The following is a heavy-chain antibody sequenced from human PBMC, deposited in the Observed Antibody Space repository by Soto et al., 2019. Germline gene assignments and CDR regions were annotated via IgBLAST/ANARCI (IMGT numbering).Heavy chain of an antibody. D-gene: IGHD4-17*01. J-gene: IGHJ6*02. Sequence: QVQLVESGGGEVQPGRSLTISCAASGFTFSTYGMHWVRQTPGKGLEWVAVISYDGTNKFYSDSVKGRFTISRDNFKNTLTLQMNSLRADDTAVYFCAIDLQSYGDYDYYCYGMDVWGLGTRVTVSS. CDR3: AIDLQSYGDYDYYCYGMDV. CDR2: ISYDGTNK. V-gene: IGHV3-30*03. CDR1: GFTFSTYG.